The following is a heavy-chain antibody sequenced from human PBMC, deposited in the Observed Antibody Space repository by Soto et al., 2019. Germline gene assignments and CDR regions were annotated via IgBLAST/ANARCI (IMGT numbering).Heavy chain of an antibody. Sequence: GGSLRLSCAASGFTVSSNYMSWVRQAPGKGLEWVSVIYSGGSTYYADSVKGRFTISRDNSKNTLYLQMNSLRAEDTAVYYCASAGYSSGWHGAIDYWGQGTLVTVSS. CDR3: ASAGYSSGWHGAIDY. CDR1: GFTVSSNY. CDR2: IYSGGST. J-gene: IGHJ4*02. V-gene: IGHV3-53*01. D-gene: IGHD6-19*01.